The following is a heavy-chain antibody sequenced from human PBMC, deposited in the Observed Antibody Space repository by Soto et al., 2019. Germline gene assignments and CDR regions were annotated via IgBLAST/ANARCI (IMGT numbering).Heavy chain of an antibody. J-gene: IGHJ4*02. V-gene: IGHV4-4*07. CDR1: GGSIDTYF. Sequence: QVQLQGSGPGLVKPSETLSLTCTVSGGSIDTYFWNWIRQPAGKGLEWIGRLYTSGPTSYNPSLKRRVTMSVDRSKNQFSLKLTSVTAADTAIYYCARGPTSGYYPNPFDYWGQGTQVTVSS. CDR3: ARGPTSGYYPNPFDY. CDR2: LYTSGPT. D-gene: IGHD3-22*01.